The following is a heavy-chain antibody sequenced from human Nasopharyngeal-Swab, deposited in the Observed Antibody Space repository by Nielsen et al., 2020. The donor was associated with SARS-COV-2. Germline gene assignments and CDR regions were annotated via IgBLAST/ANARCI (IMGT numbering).Heavy chain of an antibody. CDR2: INHSGST. CDR3: ARGGKTDIVVVPAAPHYYGMDV. Sequence: SDTLSLTCAVYGGSFSGYYWSWIRQPPGKGLEWIGEINHSGSTNYNPSLKSRVTISVDTSKNQFSLKLSSVTAADTAVYYCARGGKTDIVVVPAAPHYYGMDVWGQGTTVTVSS. D-gene: IGHD2-2*01. V-gene: IGHV4-34*01. J-gene: IGHJ6*02. CDR1: GGSFSGYY.